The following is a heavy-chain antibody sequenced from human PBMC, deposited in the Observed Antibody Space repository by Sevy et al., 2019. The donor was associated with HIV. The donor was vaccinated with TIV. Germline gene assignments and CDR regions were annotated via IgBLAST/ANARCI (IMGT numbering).Heavy chain of an antibody. CDR2: MSNTGGTI. Sequence: VGSLRLSCAASGFSFSIYSMNWVRQAPGKGLEWLSYMSNTGGTIHYADSVKGRFTISRDNAKNSLYLQMNSLRAEDTAVYYCASQRGGYERLYYFDYWGQGTLVTVSS. D-gene: IGHD5-12*01. J-gene: IGHJ4*02. CDR3: ASQRGGYERLYYFDY. V-gene: IGHV3-48*01. CDR1: GFSFSIYS.